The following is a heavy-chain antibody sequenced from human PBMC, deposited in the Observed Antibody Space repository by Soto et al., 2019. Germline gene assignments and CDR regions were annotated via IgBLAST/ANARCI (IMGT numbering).Heavy chain of an antibody. CDR3: ARVRLWTAINEFDY. CDR2: IYYSGST. Sequence: SETLSLTCTVSCGSISSGDYYWSWIRQPPGKGLEWIGYIYYSGSTYYNPSLKSRVTISVDTSKNQFSLKLSSVTAADTAVYYCARVRLWTAINEFDYWGQGTLVTVSS. D-gene: IGHD2-21*02. CDR1: CGSISSGDYY. V-gene: IGHV4-30-4*01. J-gene: IGHJ4*02.